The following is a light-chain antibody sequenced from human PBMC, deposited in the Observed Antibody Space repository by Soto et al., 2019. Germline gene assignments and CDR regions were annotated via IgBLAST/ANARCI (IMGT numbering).Light chain of an antibody. CDR2: DAS. CDR3: QQYNSYWT. V-gene: IGKV1-5*01. Sequence: DIQMTQSPSTLSASVGDRVTNTCRASQSISSWLAWYQQKPGKAPKLLIYDASSLESWVPSRFSGSGSGTEFTLTISSLQPDDFATYYCQQYNSYWTFGQGTKV. J-gene: IGKJ1*01. CDR1: QSISSW.